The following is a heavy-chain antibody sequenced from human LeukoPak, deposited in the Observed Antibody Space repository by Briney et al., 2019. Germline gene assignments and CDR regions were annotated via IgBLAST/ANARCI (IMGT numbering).Heavy chain of an antibody. D-gene: IGHD5-18*01. CDR1: GFTFSSYE. Sequence: GGSLRLSSAASGFTFSSYEMNWVRQAPGKGLEWVSYISSSGSTIYYADSVKGRFTVSRDNAKNSLYLQMNSLRAEDTAVYYCARGGTAMVTSAAFDIWGQGTMVTVSS. CDR2: ISSSGSTI. J-gene: IGHJ3*02. CDR3: ARGGTAMVTSAAFDI. V-gene: IGHV3-48*03.